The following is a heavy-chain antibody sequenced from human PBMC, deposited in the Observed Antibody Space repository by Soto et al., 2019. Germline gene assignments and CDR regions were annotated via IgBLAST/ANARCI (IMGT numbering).Heavy chain of an antibody. CDR3: AKEYCDNSRCFLPDY. CDR2: IDAYDGNT. CDR1: GYTFTSYG. V-gene: IGHV1-18*01. D-gene: IGHD2-2*01. J-gene: IGHJ4*02. Sequence: GASVKVSCKASGYTFTSYGISWVRQAPGQGLEWMGWIDAYDGNTKDAQKFQGRVTMTTDTSTSTAYMELRSLRSDDTAVYFCAKEYCDNSRCFLPDYWGQGALVTVSS.